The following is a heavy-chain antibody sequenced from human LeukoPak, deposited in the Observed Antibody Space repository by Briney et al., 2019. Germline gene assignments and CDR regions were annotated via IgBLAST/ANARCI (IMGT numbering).Heavy chain of an antibody. CDR3: AKERFGELRFDP. CDR2: ISWNSGSI. J-gene: IGHJ5*02. CDR1: GFTFDDYA. Sequence: GGSLRLSCAASGFTFDDYAMHWVRQAQGKGLGWVSGISWNSGSIGYADSVKGRFTISRDNAKNSLYLQMNSLRAEDTALYYCAKERFGELRFDPWGQGTLVTVSS. D-gene: IGHD3-10*01. V-gene: IGHV3-9*01.